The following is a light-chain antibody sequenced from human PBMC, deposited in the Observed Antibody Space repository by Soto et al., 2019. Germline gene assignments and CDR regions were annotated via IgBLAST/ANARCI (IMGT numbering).Light chain of an antibody. Sequence: EIVLTQIPVTLSLSPGERATLSCRASQTVSNQLAWYQQKPGQAPRLLIYDASRRVTGIPARFSGSGSGTDFTLTLSSLEPEDFAVYYCQQRAGSSTFGQGTRLEIK. CDR1: QTVSNQ. J-gene: IGKJ5*01. CDR2: DAS. V-gene: IGKV3-11*01. CDR3: QQRAGSST.